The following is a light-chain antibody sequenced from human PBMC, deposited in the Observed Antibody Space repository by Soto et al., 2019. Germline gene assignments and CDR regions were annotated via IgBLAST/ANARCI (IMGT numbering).Light chain of an antibody. CDR2: ENN. CDR3: GTWDSSLSASYV. CDR1: STKFGNNY. Sequence: QSVLTQPPSVSAALGQKVTISCSGSSTKFGNNYVSWYQQLPGTAPKLLIYENNKRPSGIPDRFSGSKSGTSATLGITGLQTGDEADYYCGTWDSSLSASYVFGTGTKVTVL. V-gene: IGLV1-51*02. J-gene: IGLJ1*01.